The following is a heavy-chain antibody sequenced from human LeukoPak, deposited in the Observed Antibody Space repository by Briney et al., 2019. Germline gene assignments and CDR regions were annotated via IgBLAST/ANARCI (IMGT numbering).Heavy chain of an antibody. J-gene: IGHJ6*02. D-gene: IGHD3-10*01. Sequence: GGSLRLSCAASGFTFSSDWMSWVRQVPGKGLEWVANIKEDGSEKYYVDSVKGRFTISRDNSKNTLYLQMGSLRAEDMAVYYCARLDYYGSGNIYYYYYYGMDVWGQGTTVTVSS. CDR2: IKEDGSEK. CDR3: ARLDYYGSGNIYYYYYYGMDV. CDR1: GFTFSSDW. V-gene: IGHV3-7*01.